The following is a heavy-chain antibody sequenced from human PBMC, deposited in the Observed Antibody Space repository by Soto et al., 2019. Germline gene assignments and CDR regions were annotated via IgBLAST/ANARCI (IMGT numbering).Heavy chain of an antibody. D-gene: IGHD1-20*01. CDR1: GFTFSSYG. V-gene: IGHV3-30*18. J-gene: IGHJ5*02. CDR2: ISYDGSNK. Sequence: GGSLRLSCAASGFTFSSYGMHWVRQAPGKGLEWVAVISYDGSNKYYADSVKGRFTISRDNSKNTLYLQMNSLRAEDTAVYYCAKGRYNWNTPSGTGRSKKNWFDPWGQGTLVTVSS. CDR3: AKGRYNWNTPSGTGRSKKNWFDP.